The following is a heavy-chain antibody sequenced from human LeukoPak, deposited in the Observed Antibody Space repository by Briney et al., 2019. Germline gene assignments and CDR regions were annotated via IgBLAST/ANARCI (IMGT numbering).Heavy chain of an antibody. V-gene: IGHV4-59*01. J-gene: IGHJ6*02. D-gene: IGHD1-26*01. CDR3: ATRGSLSYYYYGMDV. Sequence: SETLSLTCTVSGGSISSYYWSWIRQPPGKGLEWIGYIYYSGSTNYNPSLKSRVTISVDTSKNQFSLKLSSVTAAGTAVYYCATRGSLSYYYYGMDVWGQGTTVTVSS. CDR1: GGSISSYY. CDR2: IYYSGST.